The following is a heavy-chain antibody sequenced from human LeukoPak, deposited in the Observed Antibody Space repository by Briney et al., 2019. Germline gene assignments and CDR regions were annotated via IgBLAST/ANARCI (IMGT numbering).Heavy chain of an antibody. V-gene: IGHV3-23*01. J-gene: IGHJ4*02. CDR1: GSTFSSYA. D-gene: IGHD3-10*01. CDR2: ISGSGGST. Sequence: PGGSLRLSCAASGSTFSSYAMSWVRQAPGKGLEWVSAISGSGGSTYYADSVKGRFTISRDNSKNTLYLQMNSLRAEDTAVYYCAKDDNYYGSGGYFDYWGQGTLVTVSS. CDR3: AKDDNYYGSGGYFDY.